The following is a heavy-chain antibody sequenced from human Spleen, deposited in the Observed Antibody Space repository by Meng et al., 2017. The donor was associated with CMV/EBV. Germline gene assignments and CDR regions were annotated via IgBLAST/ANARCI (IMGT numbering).Heavy chain of an antibody. CDR3: ARSYRDY. CDR1: GFTFSSFG. Sequence: GESLKISCGTSGFTFSSFGMHWVRQAPGKGLEWVALIQSGGNKKYYADSVKGRFTISRDNAKSTLYLHMNSLRPEDTAVYYCARSYRDYWGQGTLVTVSS. V-gene: IGHV3-30*02. CDR2: IQSGGNKK. J-gene: IGHJ4*02. D-gene: IGHD5-12*01.